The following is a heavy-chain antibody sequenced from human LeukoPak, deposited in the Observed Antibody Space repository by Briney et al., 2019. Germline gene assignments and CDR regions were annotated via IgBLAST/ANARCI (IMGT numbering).Heavy chain of an antibody. D-gene: IGHD2-2*01. J-gene: IGHJ5*02. V-gene: IGHV3-20*04. CDR3: AGTDSRVLCGRDCWFDP. CDR1: GFTFDDYG. Sequence: GGSLRLSCAASGFTFDDYGMSWVRQAPGKGLEWVSGINWNGGSTGYADSVKGRFTISRDNAKNSLYLQMNSLRAEDTALYYCAGTDSRVLCGRDCWFDPRGQGTLVTVSS. CDR2: INWNGGST.